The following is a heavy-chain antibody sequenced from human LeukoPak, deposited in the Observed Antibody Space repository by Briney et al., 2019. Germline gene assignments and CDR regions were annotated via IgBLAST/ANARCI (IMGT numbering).Heavy chain of an antibody. CDR3: ARHQGGSSWYYFDY. D-gene: IGHD6-13*01. J-gene: IGHJ4*02. Sequence: SETLSLTCAVSGGSISSSNWWSWVRQPPGKGLEWIGEIYHSGSTNYNPSLKSRVTISVDKSKNQFSLKLSSVTAADTAVYYCARHQGGSSWYYFDYWGQGTLVTVSS. V-gene: IGHV4-4*02. CDR2: IYHSGST. CDR1: GGSISSSNW.